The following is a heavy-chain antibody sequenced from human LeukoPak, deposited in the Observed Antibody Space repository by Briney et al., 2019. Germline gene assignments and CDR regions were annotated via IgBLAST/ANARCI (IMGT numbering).Heavy chain of an antibody. Sequence: GESLKISCKGSGYSLTSYWISWVRQMPGKGLEWMGRIDPSDSYTNYSPSFQGHVTISADKSISTAYLQRSSLKASDTAMYYCARSKLAYPFWFDPWGQGTLVTVSS. CDR1: GYSLTSYW. V-gene: IGHV5-10-1*01. CDR2: IDPSDSYT. J-gene: IGHJ5*02. D-gene: IGHD2-21*01. CDR3: ARSKLAYPFWFDP.